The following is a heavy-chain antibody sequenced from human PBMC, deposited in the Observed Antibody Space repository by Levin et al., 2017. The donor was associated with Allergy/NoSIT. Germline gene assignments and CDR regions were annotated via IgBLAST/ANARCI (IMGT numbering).Heavy chain of an antibody. CDR1: GFTFSSYA. V-gene: IGHV3-23*01. D-gene: IGHD6-6*01. CDR3: ASKTGYSSSSGVNAFDI. J-gene: IGHJ3*02. CDR2: ISGSGGST. Sequence: GGSLRLSCAASGFTFSSYAMSWVRQAPGKGLEWVSAISGSGGSTYYADSVKGRFTISRDNSKNTLYLQMNSLRAEDTAVYYCASKTGYSSSSGVNAFDIWGQGTMVTVSS.